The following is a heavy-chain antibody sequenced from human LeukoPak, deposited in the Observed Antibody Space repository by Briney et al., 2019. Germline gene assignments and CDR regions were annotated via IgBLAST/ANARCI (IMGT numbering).Heavy chain of an antibody. CDR3: ARHSITMIVVAIDY. CDR1: GYSISSGYY. Sequence: SETLSLTCAVAGYSISSGYYWGWIRQPPEKGLEWIGSIYHSGSTYYNPSLKSRVTISVDTSKNQFSLKLSSVTAAGTAVYYCARHSITMIVVAIDYWGQGTLVTVSS. J-gene: IGHJ4*02. V-gene: IGHV4-38-2*01. D-gene: IGHD3-22*01. CDR2: IYHSGST.